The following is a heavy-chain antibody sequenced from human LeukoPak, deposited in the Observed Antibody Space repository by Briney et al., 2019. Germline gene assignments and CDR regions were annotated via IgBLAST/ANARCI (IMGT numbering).Heavy chain of an antibody. CDR3: VREESGGYFDY. CDR1: GFTFTNYL. J-gene: IGHJ4*02. D-gene: IGHD2-8*02. V-gene: IGHV1-46*01. CDR2: IAPSVDTT. Sequence: GASVKVSCKSSGFTFTNYLVHWVRQAPGQGLEWVGRIAPSVDTTNYAQKFRDRVTMTRDTSTSTVYMELRSLRSEGTAVYSCVREESGGYFDYWGQGTLVSVSS.